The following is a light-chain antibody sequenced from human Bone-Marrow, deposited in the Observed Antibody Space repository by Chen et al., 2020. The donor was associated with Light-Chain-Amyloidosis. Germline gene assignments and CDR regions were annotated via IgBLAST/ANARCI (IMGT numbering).Light chain of an antibody. CDR3: QQYGSSAFT. CDR2: GAS. J-gene: IGKJ3*01. V-gene: IGKV3-20*01. CDR1: QSVSSSY. Sequence: EILLTQSPGTLSLSPGERATLSCRASQSVSSSYLAWYQQKPGQAPRLLIYGASRRATGIPDRFSGSGSGTDFTLTISRLEPEDFAVFYCQQYGSSAFTFGPGTTVEIK.